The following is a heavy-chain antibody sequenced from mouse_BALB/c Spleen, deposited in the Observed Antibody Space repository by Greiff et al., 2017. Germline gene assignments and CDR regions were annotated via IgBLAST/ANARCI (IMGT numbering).Heavy chain of an antibody. V-gene: IGHV6-6*02. CDR3: TRKLFYWYFDV. CDR1: GFTFSNYW. J-gene: IGHJ1*01. CDR2: IRLKSNNYAT. Sequence: EVKLMESGGGLVQPGGSMKLSCVASGFTFSNYWMNWVRQSPEKGLEWVAEIRLKSNNYATHYAESVKGRFTISRDDSKSSVYLQMNNLRAEDTGIYYCTRKLFYWYFDVWGAGTTVTVSS.